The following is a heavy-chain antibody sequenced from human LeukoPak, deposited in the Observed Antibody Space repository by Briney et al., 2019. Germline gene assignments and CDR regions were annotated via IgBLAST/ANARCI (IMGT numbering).Heavy chain of an antibody. J-gene: IGHJ4*02. Sequence: PGGSLRLSCAASGFTVSSNYMSWVRQAPGKGLEWVSVIYSGGSTYYADSVKGRFTISGDNSKNTLYLQMNSLRAEDTAVYYCARDDDFWSGYYRDWGQGTLVTVSS. CDR2: IYSGGST. CDR1: GFTVSSNY. CDR3: ARDDDFWSGYYRD. D-gene: IGHD3-3*01. V-gene: IGHV3-66*02.